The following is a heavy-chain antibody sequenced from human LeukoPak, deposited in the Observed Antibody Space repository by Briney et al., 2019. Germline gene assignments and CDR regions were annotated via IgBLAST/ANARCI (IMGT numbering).Heavy chain of an antibody. V-gene: IGHV3-72*01. CDR3: AKGYCSGGSCYSGDY. CDR1: GFTFSDHY. J-gene: IGHJ4*02. D-gene: IGHD2-15*01. CDR2: IRNKANSDTT. Sequence: GGSLRLFCAASGFTFSDHYMDWVRQAPGKGLEWVGRIRNKANSDTTEYAASVKGRFTISRDDSKNSPYLQMNSLKTEDTAVYYCAKGYCSGGSCYSGDYWGQGTLVTVSS.